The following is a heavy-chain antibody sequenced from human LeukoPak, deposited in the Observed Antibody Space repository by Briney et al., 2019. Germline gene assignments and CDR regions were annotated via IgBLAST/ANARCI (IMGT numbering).Heavy chain of an antibody. V-gene: IGHV3-9*01. J-gene: IGHJ6*02. D-gene: IGHD3-10*01. CDR1: GFTFDDYA. Sequence: PGGSLRLSCAASGFTFDDYAMHWVRQAPGKGLEWVSGISWNSGSIGYADSVKGRFTISRDNAKNSLYLQMNSLRAEDTALYYCAKDLGGSGRMDVWGQGTTVTVSS. CDR3: AKDLGGSGRMDV. CDR2: ISWNSGSI.